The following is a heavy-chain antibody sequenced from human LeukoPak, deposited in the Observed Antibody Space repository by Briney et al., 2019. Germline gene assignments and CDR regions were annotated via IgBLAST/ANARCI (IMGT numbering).Heavy chain of an antibody. J-gene: IGHJ3*02. CDR3: ASTAPRRRITMIVVVSNAFDI. CDR2: INHSGST. D-gene: IGHD3-22*01. V-gene: IGHV4-34*01. Sequence: AETLSLTCAVYGVSFSGYYWRWIRQPPGKGLEWIGEINHSGSTNYNPSLKKRVTISADAYTNHSSLKLISVPAADTAVYYCASTAPRRRITMIVVVSNAFDIWGQGTMVTVSS. CDR1: GVSFSGYY.